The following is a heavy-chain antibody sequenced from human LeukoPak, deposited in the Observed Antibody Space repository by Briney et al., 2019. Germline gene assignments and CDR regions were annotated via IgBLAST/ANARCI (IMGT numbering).Heavy chain of an antibody. CDR1: GGSIDYYF. Sequence: PSETLSLTCSVSGGSIDYYFWDWIRQPPGKGLEWIGYVYYSGTTDYNPSLMSRVSISVDTSKNQFSLNLNSVTAADTAVYYCAREDDVLADNAFDIWGQGTMVTVSS. CDR3: AREDDVLADNAFDI. J-gene: IGHJ3*02. CDR2: VYYSGTT. V-gene: IGHV4-59*12. D-gene: IGHD3-9*01.